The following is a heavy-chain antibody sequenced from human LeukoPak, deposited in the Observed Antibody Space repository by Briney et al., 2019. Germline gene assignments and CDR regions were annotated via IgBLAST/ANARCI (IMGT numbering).Heavy chain of an antibody. D-gene: IGHD6-13*01. CDR3: AGGLAAAGKGGDY. J-gene: IGHJ4*02. CDR2: IYYSGST. Sequence: PSETLSLTCTVSGGSISSSSYYWDWIRQPPGKGLEWIGTIYYSGSTYYNPSLKSRVTISVDTSKNQFSLKLSSVTAADTAVYYCAGGLAAAGKGGDYWGQGTLVTVSS. CDR1: GGSISSSSYY. V-gene: IGHV4-39*07.